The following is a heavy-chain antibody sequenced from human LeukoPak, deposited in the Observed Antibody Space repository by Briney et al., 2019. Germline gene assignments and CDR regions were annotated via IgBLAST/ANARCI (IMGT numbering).Heavy chain of an antibody. CDR3: ARDSSSFPNYFDY. D-gene: IGHD2/OR15-2a*01. Sequence: GGSPRLSCVASGFTVSSNYMSWVRQPPGKGLEWVSLLYSDGSAFYADSVKGRFTISRDNSKNTVYLQMNMLRAEDTAVYYCARDSSSFPNYFDYWGQGTLVTVSS. CDR1: GFTVSSNY. J-gene: IGHJ4*02. CDR2: LYSDGSA. V-gene: IGHV3-53*01.